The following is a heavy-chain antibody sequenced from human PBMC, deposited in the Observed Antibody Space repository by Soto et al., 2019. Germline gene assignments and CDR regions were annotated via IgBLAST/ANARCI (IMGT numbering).Heavy chain of an antibody. Sequence: QVQLVQSGAEVKKPGASVKVSCKASGYTFTSYDINWVRQATGQGLEWMGWMNPNSGNTGYAQKFRGRVTMTRNTSITTAYMELSSMRSEDTAVYYCARLPPVRTRTIFGVLKTLTPYYYYYYGMDVWGQGTTVTVSS. CDR3: ARLPPVRTRTIFGVLKTLTPYYYYYYGMDV. D-gene: IGHD3-3*01. CDR1: GYTFTSYD. J-gene: IGHJ6*02. V-gene: IGHV1-8*01. CDR2: MNPNSGNT.